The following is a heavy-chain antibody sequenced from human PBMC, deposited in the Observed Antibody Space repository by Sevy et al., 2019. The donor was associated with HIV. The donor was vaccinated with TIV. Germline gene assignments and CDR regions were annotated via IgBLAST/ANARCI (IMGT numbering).Heavy chain of an antibody. V-gene: IGHV3-23*01. CDR3: AKDYCSSTSCYFGSFDAFDI. CDR2: ISGSGGST. CDR1: GFTFSSYA. Sequence: GESLRLSCAASGFTFSSYAMSWVRQAPGKGLEWVSAISGSGGSTYYADSVKGRFTISRDNSKNTLYLQMNSLRAEDTAVYYCAKDYCSSTSCYFGSFDAFDIWGQGTMVTVSS. D-gene: IGHD2-2*01. J-gene: IGHJ3*02.